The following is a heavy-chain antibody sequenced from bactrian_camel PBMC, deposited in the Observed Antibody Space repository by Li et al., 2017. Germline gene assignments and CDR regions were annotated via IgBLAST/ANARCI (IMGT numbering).Heavy chain of an antibody. D-gene: IGHD3*01. V-gene: IGHV3S55*01. Sequence: HVQLVESGGGSAQAGGSLRLSCTGSRFSIDDYDVGWYRQAPGNECELVSTITSDGDTYYGDSVKGRFTISRDKAKDAVYLQMNSLKPEDTAVYYCVADSIGLDDLRYDCYSGIVNRPTGQGTQVTVS. CDR2: ITSDGDT. CDR1: RFSIDDYD. J-gene: IGHJ4*01.